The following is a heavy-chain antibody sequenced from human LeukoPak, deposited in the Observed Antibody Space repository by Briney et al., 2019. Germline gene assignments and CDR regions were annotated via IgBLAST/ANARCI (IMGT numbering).Heavy chain of an antibody. CDR1: SGSISSYY. J-gene: IGHJ1*01. CDR2: IYYSGST. D-gene: IGHD3-16*01. Sequence: PSETLSLTCTVSSGSISSYYWSWLRQPPGKGLEWIGYIYYSGSTNYNPSLKSQVTISIDTSKNQFSLKLSSVTAADTAVYYCARGFPDKVWGNSPPTAGYFQQGGQGTLVTVPS. V-gene: IGHV4-59*01. CDR3: ARGFPDKVWGNSPPTAGYFQQ.